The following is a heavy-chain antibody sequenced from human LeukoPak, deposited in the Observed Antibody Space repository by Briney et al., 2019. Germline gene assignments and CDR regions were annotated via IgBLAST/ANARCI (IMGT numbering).Heavy chain of an antibody. J-gene: IGHJ4*02. V-gene: IGHV4-4*02. D-gene: IGHD3-3*01. CDR2: IYHSGST. CDR1: GGSISSSNW. CDR3: ARVYWSGYPYFDY. Sequence: PSETLSLTCAVSGGSISSSNWWSWVRQPPGKGLEWIGEIYHSGSTNYNPSLKSRVTISVDKSKNQFSLQLNSVTPEDTAVYYCARVYWSGYPYFDYWGQGTLVTVSS.